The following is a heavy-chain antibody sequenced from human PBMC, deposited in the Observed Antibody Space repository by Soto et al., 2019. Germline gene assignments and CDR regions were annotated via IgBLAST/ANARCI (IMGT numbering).Heavy chain of an antibody. Sequence: PGGSLRLSCAASGFTFDDYAMHWVRQAPGKGLEWVSGISWNSGSIGYADSVKGRFTISRDNAKNSLYLQMNSLRAEDTALYYCAKGAAAGPTIDYWGQGTLVTVSS. CDR2: ISWNSGSI. CDR1: GFTFDDYA. J-gene: IGHJ4*02. V-gene: IGHV3-9*01. CDR3: AKGAAAGPTIDY. D-gene: IGHD6-13*01.